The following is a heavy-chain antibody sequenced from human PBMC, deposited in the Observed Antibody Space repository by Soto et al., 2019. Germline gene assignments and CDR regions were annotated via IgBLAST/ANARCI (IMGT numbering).Heavy chain of an antibody. V-gene: IGHV3-23*01. CDR2: ISGSGGST. CDR3: AKDYYFDY. CDR1: GFTFSNYA. Sequence: EVQLLESGGGLVQPGGSLRLSCAASGFTFSNYAMTWVCQAPGKGLEWVSAISGSGGSTYSADSVKGRFTISRDNSKNTLYMQMNSLRAEDTAVYYCAKDYYFDYWGQGTLVTVSS. J-gene: IGHJ4*02.